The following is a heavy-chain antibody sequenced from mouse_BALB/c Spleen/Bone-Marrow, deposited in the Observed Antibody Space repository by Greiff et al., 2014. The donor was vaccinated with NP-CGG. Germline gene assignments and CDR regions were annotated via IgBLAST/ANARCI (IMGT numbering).Heavy chain of an antibody. CDR3: ARGGIYDGYSY. CDR2: IDPSTGYT. Sequence: QVQLQQSGAELAKPRASVKMSCKASGYTFTNYWMHWVKQRPGQGLEWIGYIDPSTGYTEYNQKFKDKATLTADKSSSTAYMQXXXXXSEDSAVYXXARGGIYDGYSYWGQGTLVTVSA. D-gene: IGHD2-3*01. J-gene: IGHJ3*01. CDR1: GYTFTNYW. V-gene: IGHV1-7*01.